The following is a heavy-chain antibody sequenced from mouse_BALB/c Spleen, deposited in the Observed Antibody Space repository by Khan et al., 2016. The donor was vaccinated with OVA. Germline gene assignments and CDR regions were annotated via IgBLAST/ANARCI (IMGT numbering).Heavy chain of an antibody. CDR1: GFSLSDYG. CDR3: AKGVWSYYYTLDY. CDR2: IWGGGST. Sequence: VQLVESGPGLVAPSQNLSLTCTVSGFSLSDYGVSWIRLPPGKGLEWLGVIWGGGSTYYNSDLKSRLSISKDNSKSQVFLKMSSLQSDDTAMFYCAKGVWSYYYTLDYWGQGTSVTVSS. V-gene: IGHV2-6-5*01. J-gene: IGHJ4*01.